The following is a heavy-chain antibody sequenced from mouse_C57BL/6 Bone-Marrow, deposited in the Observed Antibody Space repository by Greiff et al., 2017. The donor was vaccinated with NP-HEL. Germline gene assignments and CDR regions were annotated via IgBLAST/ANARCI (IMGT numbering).Heavy chain of an antibody. CDR3: DLFTKVVDRDY. Sequence: QVQLQPPGAELVKPGASVKLSCKASGYTFTSYWMHWVKQRPGQGLEWIGMIHPFSGSTNYNEKFKSKATLTVDKSSSTGYMQLSSLTSKDSAVYYYDLFTKVVDRDYWGQGTTLTVTS. CDR1: GYTFTSYW. CDR2: IHPFSGST. V-gene: IGHV1-64*01. D-gene: IGHD1-1*01. J-gene: IGHJ2*01.